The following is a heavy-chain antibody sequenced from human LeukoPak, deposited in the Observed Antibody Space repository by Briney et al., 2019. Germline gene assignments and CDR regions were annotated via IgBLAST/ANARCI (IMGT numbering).Heavy chain of an antibody. Sequence: PGGSLTLSCTASGFTIKTYWMSWVRQIPGRGLEWVASINEDGSDKQYVDFAKGRFTISRDNAKNSLSLQMKSLTVEDTAVYFCARAATFTDYDVLTGYFTTHAFDSWGQGSLVTVSS. CDR3: ARAATFTDYDVLTGYFTTHAFDS. D-gene: IGHD3-9*01. CDR2: INEDGSDK. CDR1: GFTIKTYW. J-gene: IGHJ4*02. V-gene: IGHV3-7*01.